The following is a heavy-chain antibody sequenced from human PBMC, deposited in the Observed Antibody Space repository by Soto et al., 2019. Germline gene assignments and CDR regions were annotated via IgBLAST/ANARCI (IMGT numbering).Heavy chain of an antibody. D-gene: IGHD2-2*01. J-gene: IGHJ5*02. V-gene: IGHV3-74*01. CDR2: ITSDGGST. CDR3: ARGWIVVVPAVLAGFDP. Sequence: EVQLVESGGGLVQPGGSLSLSGAAFGFTFSGFWMHWVRQAPGKGLVWFSRITSDGGSTSYADSVKGRFTISRDNANNTLYLQINSMTAEPTAVYYCARGWIVVVPAVLAGFDPWGQGTLVTVSS. CDR1: GFTFSGFW.